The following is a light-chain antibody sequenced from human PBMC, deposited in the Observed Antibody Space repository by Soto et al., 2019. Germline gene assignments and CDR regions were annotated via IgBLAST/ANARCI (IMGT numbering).Light chain of an antibody. V-gene: IGKV3-20*01. CDR1: QSVASGY. CDR3: QLYESSPT. J-gene: IGKJ1*01. Sequence: ETVLTQSPGTLSLSAGERATHSCRASQSVASGYLVWYQQKPGQTPTVLIYGASTRAAGIPDRFSGSGSGTDFTLTISRLEPEDFAVYYCQLYESSPTFGQGTKVEMK. CDR2: GAS.